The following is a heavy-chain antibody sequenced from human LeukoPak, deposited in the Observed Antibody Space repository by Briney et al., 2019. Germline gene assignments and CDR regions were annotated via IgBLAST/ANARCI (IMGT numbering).Heavy chain of an antibody. Sequence: ASAKVSCKPSGYTFTTFPINWVRQAPGQGLEWLGWINTTTGNPTYAQGLTGQFVFSSDTSVSTAYLQITSLKTEDIGVYYCARGHDTTGYFAYWGQGSLVSVSS. CDR3: ARGHDTTGYFAY. V-gene: IGHV7-4-1*02. CDR1: GYTFTTFP. J-gene: IGHJ4*02. D-gene: IGHD3-9*01. CDR2: INTTTGNP.